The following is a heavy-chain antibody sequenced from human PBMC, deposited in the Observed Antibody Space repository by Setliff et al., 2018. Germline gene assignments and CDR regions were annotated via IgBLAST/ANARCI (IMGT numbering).Heavy chain of an antibody. CDR2: IYYSGST. Sequence: SETLSLTCTVSGGSISSGTYSWTWIRQPAGEGPEWIGYIYYSGSTYYNPSLKSRVTISVDTSKNQFSLKLSSVTAADTAVYYCARVALVVVIRNAFDIWGQGTMVTVSS. D-gene: IGHD2-21*01. CDR3: ARVALVVVIRNAFDI. CDR1: GGSISSGTYS. J-gene: IGHJ3*02. V-gene: IGHV4-31*03.